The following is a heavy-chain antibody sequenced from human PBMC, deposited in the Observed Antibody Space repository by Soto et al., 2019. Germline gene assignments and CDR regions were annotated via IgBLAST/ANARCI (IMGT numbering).Heavy chain of an antibody. J-gene: IGHJ4*02. Sequence: QITLKESGPTLVKPTQTLTLTCTFSGFSLSSSGVGVGWIRQPPGKALEWLALIYWDDDKRYSPSLNSRLTTTQDHYKKQVVLTMTNMDPVDTATYYCAHLFLGSASRAFDYWGQGTLVTVSS. V-gene: IGHV2-5*02. CDR1: GFSLSSSGVG. CDR2: IYWDDDK. CDR3: AHLFLGSASRAFDY. D-gene: IGHD3-10*02.